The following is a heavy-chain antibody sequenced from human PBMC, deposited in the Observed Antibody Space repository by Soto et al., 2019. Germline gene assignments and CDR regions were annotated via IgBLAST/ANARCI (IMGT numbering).Heavy chain of an antibody. J-gene: IGHJ6*02. CDR3: ARRQYYGSGSYYPIYYYGMDV. CDR1: GYSFTSYW. D-gene: IGHD3-10*01. CDR2: IYPGDSDT. V-gene: IGHV5-51*01. Sequence: GESLKISCKGSGYSFTSYWIGWVRQMPGEGLEWMGIIYPGDSDTRYSPSFQGQVTISADKSISTAYLQWSSLKASDTAMYYCARRQYYGSGSYYPIYYYGMDVWGQGTTVTVSS.